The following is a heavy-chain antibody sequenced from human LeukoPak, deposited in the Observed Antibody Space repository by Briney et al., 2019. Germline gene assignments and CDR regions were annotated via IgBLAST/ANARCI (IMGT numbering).Heavy chain of an antibody. V-gene: IGHV4-38-2*01. CDR1: GYSISSGYY. Sequence: SETLSLTCAVSGYSISSGYYRGWIRPPPGKGLEWIGSIYHSGSTYYNPSLKSRVTISVDTSKNQFSLKLSSVTAAGTAVYYCARRAAAAGIDYWGQGTLVTVSS. D-gene: IGHD6-13*01. CDR3: ARRAAAAGIDY. CDR2: IYHSGST. J-gene: IGHJ4*02.